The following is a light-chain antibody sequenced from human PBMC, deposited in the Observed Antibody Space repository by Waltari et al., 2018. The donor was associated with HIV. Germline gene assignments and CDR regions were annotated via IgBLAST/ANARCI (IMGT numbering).Light chain of an antibody. J-gene: IGLJ3*02. CDR3: CSYVGNFTWV. CDR2: DVS. Sequence: QSALTQPRSVSGSPGQSVTISCTGPTSDVGGYNCLTWYHHHPGKVPKLMVYDVSKRPSGVPDRFSASKSDNTAYLTISGLQADDEGDYYCCSYVGNFTWVFGGGTILTVL. CDR1: TSDVGGYNC. V-gene: IGLV2-11*01.